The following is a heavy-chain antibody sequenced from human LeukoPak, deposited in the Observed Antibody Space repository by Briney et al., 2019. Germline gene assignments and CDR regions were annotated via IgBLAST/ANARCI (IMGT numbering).Heavy chain of an antibody. CDR1: GGSFSGYY. Sequence: SETLSLTCAVYGGSFSGYYWSWIRQPPGKGLEWIGEINHSGSTNYNPSLKSRVTISVDTSKNQFSLKLSSVTAADTAVYYCARRPWGCTNGVCYPTNYYYYYMDVWGKGTTVTVSS. D-gene: IGHD2-8*01. CDR3: ARRPWGCTNGVCYPTNYYYYYMDV. CDR2: INHSGST. J-gene: IGHJ6*03. V-gene: IGHV4-34*01.